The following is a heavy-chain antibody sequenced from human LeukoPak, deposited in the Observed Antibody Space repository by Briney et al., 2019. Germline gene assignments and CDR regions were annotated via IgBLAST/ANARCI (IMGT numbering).Heavy chain of an antibody. D-gene: IGHD6-13*01. Sequence: GESLKISCKGSGYSFTSYWIGWVRQMPRKGLEWMGIIYPGDSDTRYSPSFQGQVTISADKSISTAYLQWSSLKASDTAMYYCASAVGTGYYYYYGMDVWGQGTTVTVSS. V-gene: IGHV5-51*01. J-gene: IGHJ6*02. CDR2: IYPGDSDT. CDR3: ASAVGTGYYYYYGMDV. CDR1: GYSFTSYW.